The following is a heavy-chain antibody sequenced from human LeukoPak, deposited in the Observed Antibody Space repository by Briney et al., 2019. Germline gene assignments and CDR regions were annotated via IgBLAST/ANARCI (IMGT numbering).Heavy chain of an antibody. J-gene: IGHJ3*02. Sequence: GGSLRLSCAASGFTFSTYSMNWVRQAPGRGLEWLSYIRSSGTTTYYADSVKGRFTISRDNAKNLLFLQMNSLRAEDTAVYYCARDANYHDSSVYYDAFDIWGQGTMVTVSS. CDR2: IRSSGTTT. D-gene: IGHD3-22*01. CDR3: ARDANYHDSSVYYDAFDI. CDR1: GFTFSTYS. V-gene: IGHV3-48*04.